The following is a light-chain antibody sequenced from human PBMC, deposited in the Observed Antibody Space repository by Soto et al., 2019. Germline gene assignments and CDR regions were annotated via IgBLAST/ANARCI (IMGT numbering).Light chain of an antibody. V-gene: IGKV3-20*01. CDR1: QSVDSTF. CDR3: QQYMSSVT. J-gene: IGKJ1*01. CDR2: GVS. Sequence: EIVLTQSPGSLSLSPGERATLSCRASQSVDSTFFAWYQKKPGQAPRLLMYGVSKRATGIPDRFSGSGSRTDFTLTISRLEPEDFAVYYFQQYMSSVTFGQGTRVEIK.